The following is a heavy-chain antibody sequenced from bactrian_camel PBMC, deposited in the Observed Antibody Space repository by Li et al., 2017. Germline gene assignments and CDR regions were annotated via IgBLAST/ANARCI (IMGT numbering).Heavy chain of an antibody. Sequence: VQLVESGGGSVQAGGSLRLSCTTSGVSVSDYCMAWYRQAPGKEREGVASLDTDGSPTYAESVKGRFTISQDKAKNTMYLQLNNLKPEDTSVYYCAADRGYGLGCLSDSGYWGQGTQVTVS. V-gene: IGHV3S53*01. J-gene: IGHJ6*01. CDR2: LDTDGSP. CDR1: GVSVSDYC. CDR3: AADRGYGLGCLSDSGY. D-gene: IGHD1*01.